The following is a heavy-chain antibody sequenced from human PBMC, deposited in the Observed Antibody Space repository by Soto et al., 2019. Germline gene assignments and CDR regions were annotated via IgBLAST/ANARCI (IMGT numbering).Heavy chain of an antibody. CDR1: GDSINGGKFY. Sequence: HLQLQESGPGLVKPSETLSLTCTVSGDSINGGKFYWGWIRQTPAKGLEWIAGFYYGSNTYYNPSFKRRVTIAVDTPNKQFAQRLTSVLAADSGVYYCAGSTDETPQKRRWFRFDPWGQGTRVIVSS. V-gene: IGHV4-39*01. CDR2: FYYGSNT. J-gene: IGHJ5*02. D-gene: IGHD3-10*01. CDR3: AGSTDETPQKRRWFRFDP.